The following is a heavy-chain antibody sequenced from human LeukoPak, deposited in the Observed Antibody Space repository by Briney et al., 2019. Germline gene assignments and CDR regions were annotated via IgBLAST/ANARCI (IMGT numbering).Heavy chain of an antibody. CDR1: GYSISSGYY. CDR3: LTYYYGSGSFDY. J-gene: IGHJ4*02. D-gene: IGHD3-10*01. V-gene: IGHV4-38-2*02. CDR2: IYHSGST. Sequence: PSETLSLTCTVSGYSISSGYYWGWIRQPPGKGLEWIGSIYHSGSTYYNPSPKSRVTISVDTSKNQFSLKLSSVTAADTAVYYCLTYYYGSGSFDYWGQGTLVTVSS.